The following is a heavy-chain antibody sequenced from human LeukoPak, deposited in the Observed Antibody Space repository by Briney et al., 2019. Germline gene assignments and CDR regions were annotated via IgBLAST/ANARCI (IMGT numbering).Heavy chain of an antibody. CDR3: ARRGGSSYYGGFDP. D-gene: IGHD6-13*01. Sequence: IGSIYSSWSPSHNPSLKSRVTISVDTSKNQFSLKLSSVTAADTAVYYCARRGGSSYYGGFDPWGQGTLVTVSS. J-gene: IGHJ5*02. V-gene: IGHV4-39*01. CDR2: IYSSWSP.